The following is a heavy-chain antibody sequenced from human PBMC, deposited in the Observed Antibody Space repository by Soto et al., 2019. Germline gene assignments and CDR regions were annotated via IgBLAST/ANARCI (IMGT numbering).Heavy chain of an antibody. CDR2: ISXYNGNX. J-gene: IGHJ4*02. V-gene: IGHV1-18*01. Sequence: XSVKVSCKASGYTFTSYGISWVRQAPGQGLEWMGWISXYNGNXKYVKKIQGRXXMTPDKSXXKAYMELRSLRAEETAVYYCACRSTFGGVIADYWGQGTLVTVSS. CDR3: ACRSTFGGVIADY. CDR1: GYTFTSYG. D-gene: IGHD3-16*02.